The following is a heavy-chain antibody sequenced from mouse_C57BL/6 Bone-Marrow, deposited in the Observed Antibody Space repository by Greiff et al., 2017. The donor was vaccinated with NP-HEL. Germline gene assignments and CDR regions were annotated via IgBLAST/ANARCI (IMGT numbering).Heavy chain of an antibody. CDR3: ARSHYYGSSYGYAMDY. V-gene: IGHV1-81*01. CDR2: IYPRSGNT. D-gene: IGHD1-1*01. CDR1: GYTFTSYG. J-gene: IGHJ4*01. Sequence: QVQLKESGAELARPGASVKLSCKASGYTFTSYGISWVKQRTGQGLEWIGEIYPRSGNTYYNEKFKGKATLTADKSSSTAYMELRSLTSEDSAVYICARSHYYGSSYGYAMDYWGQGTSVTVSS.